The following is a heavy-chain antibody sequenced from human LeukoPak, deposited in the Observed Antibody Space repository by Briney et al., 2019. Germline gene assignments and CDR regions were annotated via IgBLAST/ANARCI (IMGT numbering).Heavy chain of an antibody. J-gene: IGHJ3*02. CDR1: GYTFTGYY. Sequence: ASVKVSCKASGYTFTGYYMHWVRQAPGQGLEWMGRINPNSGGTNYAQKFQGRVTMTRDTSISTAYMELSRLRSDDTAVYYCASPRRNRKELLWFGETSHDAFDIWGQGTMDTVSS. D-gene: IGHD3-10*01. CDR3: ASPRRNRKELLWFGETSHDAFDI. CDR2: INPNSGGT. V-gene: IGHV1-2*06.